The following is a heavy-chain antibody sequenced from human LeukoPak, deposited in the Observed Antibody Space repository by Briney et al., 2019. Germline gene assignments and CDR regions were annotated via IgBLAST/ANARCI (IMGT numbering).Heavy chain of an antibody. Sequence: QPGGSLRLSCAASGFSVSSNYMSWVRQAPGKGLEWVTIIYSGGSTYYADSVKGRFTISRDNSKNTLYLQMNSPRVEDTAVYYCARERHWGQGTLVTVSS. CDR2: IYSGGST. CDR1: GFSVSSNY. J-gene: IGHJ4*02. V-gene: IGHV3-66*02. CDR3: ARERH.